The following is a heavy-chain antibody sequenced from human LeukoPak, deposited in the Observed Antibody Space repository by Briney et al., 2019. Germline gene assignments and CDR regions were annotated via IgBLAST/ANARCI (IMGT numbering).Heavy chain of an antibody. Sequence: PSETLSLTCTVSGGSISSYNWSWVWQPPAQGMGWVGYIYYSGSTYSNQYLKRRGTISVETSKNKFSLTLSSVSAAATAVYYCARGATMVRGVSITGGMNWFDPGGQGTRVTVSS. CDR2: IYYSGST. V-gene: IGHV4-59*12. J-gene: IGHJ5*02. CDR1: GGSISSYN. CDR3: ARGATMVRGVSITGGMNWFDP. D-gene: IGHD3-10*01.